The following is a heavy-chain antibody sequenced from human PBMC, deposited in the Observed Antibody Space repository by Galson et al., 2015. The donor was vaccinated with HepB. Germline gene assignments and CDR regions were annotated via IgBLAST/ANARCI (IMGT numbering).Heavy chain of an antibody. D-gene: IGHD2-2*01. CDR1: GFTFSSYA. J-gene: IGHJ4*02. CDR2: ISYDGSNK. CDR3: ARESVPATVWARYFDY. V-gene: IGHV3-30-3*01. Sequence: SLRLSCAASGFTFSSYAMHWVRQAPGKGLEWVAVISYDGSNKYYADSVKGRFTISRDNSKNTLYLQMNSLRAEDTAVYYCARESVPATVWARYFDYWGQGTLVTVSS.